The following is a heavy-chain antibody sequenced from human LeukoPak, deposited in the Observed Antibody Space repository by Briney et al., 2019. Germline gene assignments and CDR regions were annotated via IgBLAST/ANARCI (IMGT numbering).Heavy chain of an antibody. CDR1: GYNFISYT. Sequence: ASVKVSCKASGYNFISYTIHWVRQAPGQRLEWVGWSNPGNGHTDYSQDFQGRVTITSDTSANTAYMELTSLTSEDMAVYFCARDISMGALGAYAPFDYWGQGTLVAVSS. V-gene: IGHV1-3*02. CDR2: SNPGNGHT. D-gene: IGHD3-10*01. J-gene: IGHJ4*02. CDR3: ARDISMGALGAYAPFDY.